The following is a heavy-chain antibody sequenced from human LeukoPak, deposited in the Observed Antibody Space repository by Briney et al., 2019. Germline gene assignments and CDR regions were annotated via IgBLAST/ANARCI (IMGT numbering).Heavy chain of an antibody. J-gene: IGHJ4*02. V-gene: IGHV3-64*02. CDR1: GFTFSDYI. CDR2: VGHSGTYT. CDR3: ARGHS. Sequence: GGSLRLSCSASGFTFSDYIMHWVRQAPGKGLEYVSAVGHSGTYTYYADSVKGRFTISRDNSKNTLYLQMGSLRTEDMGVYYCARGHSWGQGTLVTVSS.